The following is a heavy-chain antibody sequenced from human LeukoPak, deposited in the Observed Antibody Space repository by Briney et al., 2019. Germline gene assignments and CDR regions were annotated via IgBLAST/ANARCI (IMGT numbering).Heavy chain of an antibody. D-gene: IGHD4-17*01. CDR3: ARERVYGDYVRPLEIWFDP. Sequence: GGSLRLSCAASGFTFSDYYMSWIRQAPGKGLEWVSYISSSGSTIYYADSVKGRFTISRDNAKNSLYLQMNSLRAEDTAVYYCARERVYGDYVRPLEIWFDPWGQGTLVTVSS. CDR1: GFTFSDYY. V-gene: IGHV3-11*04. CDR2: ISSSGSTI. J-gene: IGHJ5*02.